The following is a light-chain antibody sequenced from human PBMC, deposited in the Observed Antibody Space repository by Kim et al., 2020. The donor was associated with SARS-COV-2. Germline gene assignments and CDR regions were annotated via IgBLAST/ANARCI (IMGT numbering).Light chain of an antibody. CDR2: GGS. J-gene: IGKJ4*01. V-gene: IGKV3-20*01. CDR1: HSVGVSD. CDR3: QQYSSSPALT. Sequence: PGEGATLSCRASHSVGVSDLAWSQQKGGRAPRLLIYGGSRRATGIPDRFSGSGSGTVFTLTISRLEPEDFAVYYGQQYSSSPALTFGGGTKVDIK.